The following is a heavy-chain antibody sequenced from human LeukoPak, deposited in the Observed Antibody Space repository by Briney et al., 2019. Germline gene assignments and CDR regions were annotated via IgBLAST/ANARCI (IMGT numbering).Heavy chain of an antibody. CDR1: EYTFTSYD. CDR3: ARGPSPLYGDPDY. J-gene: IGHJ4*02. CDR2: MNPNSANT. Sequence: GASVKVSCKASEYTFTSYDINWVRQATGQGLEWMGWMNPNSANTGYAQKFQGRVTMTRNNSITTAYMELSSLRSEDTAVYYCARGPSPLYGDPDYWGQGTLVTVSS. V-gene: IGHV1-8*01. D-gene: IGHD4-17*01.